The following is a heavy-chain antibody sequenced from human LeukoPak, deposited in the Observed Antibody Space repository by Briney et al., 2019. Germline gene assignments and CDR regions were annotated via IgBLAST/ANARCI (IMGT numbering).Heavy chain of an antibody. Sequence: GGSLRLSCVGSGFIFSGYMMNWVRQAPGKGLEWLPYISKNSDSIYYADSVKGRFTISRDNAKNLLYLQMDSLRAEDTAVYYCARDLEKGDYWGQGTLVTVSS. D-gene: IGHD3-3*01. J-gene: IGHJ4*02. CDR2: ISKNSDSI. CDR3: ARDLEKGDY. CDR1: GFIFSGYM. V-gene: IGHV3-48*04.